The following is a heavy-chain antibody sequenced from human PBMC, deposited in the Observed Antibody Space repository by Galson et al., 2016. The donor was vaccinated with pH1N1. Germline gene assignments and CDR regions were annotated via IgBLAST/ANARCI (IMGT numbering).Heavy chain of an antibody. Sequence: SVKVSCKASGYTFTSSAMNWVRQAPGQGLEWMGWINTNTGNPTYAQGFTGRFVFSLDTSVSMAYLQISSLKAEDTAVYYCARSYCSSTSCYGGSYYYYGMDVWGQGTTVTVSS. CDR3: ARSYCSSTSCYGGSYYYYGMDV. D-gene: IGHD2-2*01. V-gene: IGHV7-4-1*04. CDR2: INTNTGNP. CDR1: GYTFTSSA. J-gene: IGHJ6*02.